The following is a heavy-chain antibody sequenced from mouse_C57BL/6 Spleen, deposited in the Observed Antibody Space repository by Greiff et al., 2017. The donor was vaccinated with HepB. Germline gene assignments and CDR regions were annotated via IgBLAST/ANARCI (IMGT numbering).Heavy chain of an antibody. CDR2: IYPGDGDT. J-gene: IGHJ3*01. CDR1: GYAFSSSW. Sequence: QVQLQQSGPELVKPGASVKISCKASGYAFSSSWMNWVKQRPGKGLEWIGRIYPGDGDTNYNGKFKGKATLTADKSSSTAYMQLSSLTSEDSAVYFCAREYDAWFAYWGQGTLVTVSA. CDR3: AREYDAWFAY. D-gene: IGHD2-12*01. V-gene: IGHV1-82*01.